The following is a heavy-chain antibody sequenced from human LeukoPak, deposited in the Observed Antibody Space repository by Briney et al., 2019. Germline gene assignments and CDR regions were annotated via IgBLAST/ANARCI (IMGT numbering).Heavy chain of an antibody. J-gene: IGHJ4*02. CDR2: IYSGGSI. V-gene: IGHV3-53*04. D-gene: IGHD5/OR15-5a*01. Sequence: GGSLRLSCAASGVTLSPYGMHWVRQAPGKGLEWVSVIYSGGSIYYTDSVKGRFTISRHNSKNTLYLQMNSLRTEDTAVYYCASGSRFDYWGQGTLVTASS. CDR1: GVTLSPYG. CDR3: ASGSRFDY.